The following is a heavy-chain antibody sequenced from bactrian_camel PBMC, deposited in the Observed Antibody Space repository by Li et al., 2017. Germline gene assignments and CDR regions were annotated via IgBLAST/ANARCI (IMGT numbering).Heavy chain of an antibody. V-gene: IGHV3S1*01. J-gene: IGHJ4*01. Sequence: HVQLVESGGGLVQPGGSLRLSCAATGDTYSRACMAWFRQAPGKQREGLAAIYTNDGSTYYADSVKGRFTISQDNTRTTLYLQMDNLKPDDSAIYYCAADSAALVLGAPEADDFTYWARGPRSPSP. D-gene: IGHD1*01. CDR1: GDTYSRAC. CDR2: IYTNDGST.